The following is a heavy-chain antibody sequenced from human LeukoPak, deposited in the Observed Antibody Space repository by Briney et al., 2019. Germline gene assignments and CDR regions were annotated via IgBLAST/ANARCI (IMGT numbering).Heavy chain of an antibody. CDR2: IYYSGST. V-gene: IGHV4-39*01. J-gene: IGHJ6*02. CDR1: GGSISSSSYY. D-gene: IGHD6-13*01. Sequence: SETLSLTCTVSGGSISSSSYYWGWIRQPPGKGLEWIGSIYYSGSTYYNPSLKSRVTISVDTSKNQFSLKLSSVTAADTAVYYCARQRIADGMDVWGQGTTVTVSS. CDR3: ARQRIADGMDV.